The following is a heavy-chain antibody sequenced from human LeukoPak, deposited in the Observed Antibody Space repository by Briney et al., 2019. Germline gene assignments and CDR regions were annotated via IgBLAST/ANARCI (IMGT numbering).Heavy chain of an antibody. V-gene: IGHV1-2*02. D-gene: IGHD6-13*01. CDR1: GYTLTGYY. CDR3: ARDEGDRIAAAGTGGIVY. J-gene: IGHJ4*02. Sequence: ASVNVSCKASGYTLTGYYMHWVRQAPGQGLEWMGWINPNSGGTKYAQKFQGRATMTRDTSISTAYMELSRLRSDDTAVYYCARDEGDRIAAAGTGGIVYWGQGTLVTVSS. CDR2: INPNSGGT.